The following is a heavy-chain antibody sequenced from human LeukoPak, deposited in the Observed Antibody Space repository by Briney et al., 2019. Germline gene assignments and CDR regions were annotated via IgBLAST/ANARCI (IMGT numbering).Heavy chain of an antibody. V-gene: IGHV3-21*01. Sequence: GGSLRFTCAASGYTFSRYRMNWVRQAPGKGLEWVSSISSSSSYIYYADSVKGRFTISRDNAKNSLYLQMNSLRAEDTAVYYCARSPWLGQGYNIWGQGAMGTVSS. CDR3: ARSPWLGQGYNI. D-gene: IGHD5-24*01. CDR1: GYTFSRYR. J-gene: IGHJ4*02. CDR2: ISSSSSYI.